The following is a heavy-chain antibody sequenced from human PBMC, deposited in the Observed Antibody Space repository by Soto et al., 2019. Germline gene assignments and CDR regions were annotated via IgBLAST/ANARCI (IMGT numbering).Heavy chain of an antibody. CDR3: ARRYGGAFDI. CDR2: INYRGTT. Sequence: QVQLQESGPERVKLSGTLPSPGTASGASTISYSWSGIRQPPGKGLEWIGYINYRGTTTYNPSLKSRITISVDTSKNQFSLKLSSVTAADTAVYYCARRYGGAFDIWGQGTMVTVSS. CDR1: GASTISYS. D-gene: IGHD3-10*01. V-gene: IGHV4-59*08. J-gene: IGHJ3*02.